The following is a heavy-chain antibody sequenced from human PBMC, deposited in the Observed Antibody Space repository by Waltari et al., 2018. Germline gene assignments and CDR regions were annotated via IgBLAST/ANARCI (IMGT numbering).Heavy chain of an antibody. CDR2: IDYSGST. D-gene: IGHD3-22*01. CDR3: ARGRPLHETSGYYYNY. V-gene: IGHV4-34*01. Sequence: QVKLQQWGAGLLQPSETLSPTCPVYGGSFSDSFLGWIPQPPGKGLAGIGEIDYSGSTNYGPSLKSRVTISVDTSKSQVSLKLNSVTAADTALYFCARGRPLHETSGYYYNYWGQGTLVSVSS. CDR1: GGSFSDSF. J-gene: IGHJ4*02.